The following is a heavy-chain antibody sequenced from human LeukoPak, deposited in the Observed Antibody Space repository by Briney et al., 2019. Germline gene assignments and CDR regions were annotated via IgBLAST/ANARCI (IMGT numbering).Heavy chain of an antibody. CDR3: ARVPGETPRVFDY. J-gene: IGHJ4*02. V-gene: IGHV1-2*06. Sequence: ASVKVSCKASGYTFTGYYMHWVRQAPGQGLEWMGRINPNSGGTNYAQKFLGRVTMTRDTSISTAYMELSRLRSDDTAVYYCARVPGETPRVFDYWGQGTLVTVSS. CDR1: GYTFTGYY. CDR2: INPNSGGT. D-gene: IGHD3-16*01.